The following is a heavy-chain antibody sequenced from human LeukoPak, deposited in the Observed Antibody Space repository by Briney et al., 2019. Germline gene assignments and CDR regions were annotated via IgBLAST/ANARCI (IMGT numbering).Heavy chain of an antibody. J-gene: IGHJ6*02. V-gene: IGHV1-2*02. Sequence: ASVKVACKASGYTFTGYYMHWVRQAPGQGLEWMGWINPNSGGTNYAQKLQGRVTMTTDTSTSTAYMELRSLRSDDTAVYYCAREPPMVRGVILGMDVWGQGTTVTVSS. D-gene: IGHD3-10*01. CDR1: GYTFTGYY. CDR2: INPNSGGT. CDR3: AREPPMVRGVILGMDV.